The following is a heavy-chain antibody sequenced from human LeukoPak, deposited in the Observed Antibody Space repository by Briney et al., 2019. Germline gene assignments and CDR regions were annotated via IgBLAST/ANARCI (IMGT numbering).Heavy chain of an antibody. CDR3: ARDIVDSSGPSYMDV. J-gene: IGHJ6*03. D-gene: IGHD3-22*01. CDR1: GGTFSSYA. V-gene: IGHV1-2*02. Sequence: ASVKVSCTASGGTFSSYAISWVRQAPGQGLEWMGWINPNSGGTNYAQKFQGRVTMTRDTSISTAYMELSRLRSEDTAVYYCARDIVDSSGPSYMDVWGQRDHGHRLL. CDR2: INPNSGGT.